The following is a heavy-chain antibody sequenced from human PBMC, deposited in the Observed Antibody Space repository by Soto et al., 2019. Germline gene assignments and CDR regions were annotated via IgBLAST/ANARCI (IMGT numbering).Heavy chain of an antibody. D-gene: IGHD3-10*01. J-gene: IGHJ5*02. Sequence: SVIPSLTRLFSGGKIINYGGITIRKKQVNGLEWIGYIYYSGSTNYNPALKSRVTISVDTSKNQFSLKLSSVTAADTAVYYCASGRGLLWFGDFGSLDPRGQGILVTVSS. CDR1: GGKIINYG. CDR2: IYYSGST. V-gene: IGHV4-59*01. CDR3: ASGRGLLWFGDFGSLDP.